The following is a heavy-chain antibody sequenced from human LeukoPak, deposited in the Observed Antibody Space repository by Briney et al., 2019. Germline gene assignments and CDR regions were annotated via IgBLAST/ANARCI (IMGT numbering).Heavy chain of an antibody. Sequence: GASVKVSCKASGYTFTGYYMHWVRQAPGQGIEWMGWINPNSGGTNYAQKFQGRVTMTRDTSISTAYMELSRLRSDDTAVYYCAREGVDWNHSVYYFDYWGQGTLVTVSS. CDR2: INPNSGGT. V-gene: IGHV1-2*02. CDR1: GYTFTGYY. CDR3: AREGVDWNHSVYYFDY. D-gene: IGHD1-1*01. J-gene: IGHJ4*02.